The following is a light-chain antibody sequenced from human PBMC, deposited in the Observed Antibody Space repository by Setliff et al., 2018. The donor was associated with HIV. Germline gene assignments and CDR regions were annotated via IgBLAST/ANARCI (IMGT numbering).Light chain of an antibody. CDR2: EVT. V-gene: IGLV2-23*02. CDR1: SSDVGSYNL. J-gene: IGLJ1*01. Sequence: QSALAQPASVSGSPGQSTTISCTGTSSDVGSYNLVSWYQQRPGKAPKLIMYEVTKWPSGISDRFSGSKSGNTASLTIYGLQADDEADYYCCSYGSSDTFVFGTGTKVTVL. CDR3: CSYGSSDTFV.